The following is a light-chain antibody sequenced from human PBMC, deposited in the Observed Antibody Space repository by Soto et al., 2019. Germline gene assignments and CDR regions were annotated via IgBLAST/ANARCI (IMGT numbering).Light chain of an antibody. CDR2: KAS. Sequence: DIQMTQSPSTLSAFVGDRVTITCRASQSISSWLAWYQQKPGKAPNLLIYKASTLKSGVPSRFSGSGSGTEFTLTISSLQPDDFATYYFQQYYIYSTFGQGTKLEIK. J-gene: IGKJ2*01. CDR3: QQYYIYST. CDR1: QSISSW. V-gene: IGKV1-5*03.